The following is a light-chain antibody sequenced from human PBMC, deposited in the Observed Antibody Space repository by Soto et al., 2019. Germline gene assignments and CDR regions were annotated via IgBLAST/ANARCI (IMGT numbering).Light chain of an antibody. CDR1: SSDVGGYNY. J-gene: IGLJ3*02. Sequence: QSVLTQPASVSGSPGQSITMSCTGTSSDVGGYNYLSWYQQHPGKAPKVMIYEVSNRPSGVSNRFSGSKSGNTASLTISGLQAEDEADYFCSSYTTSGTPVFGGGTKVTVL. CDR2: EVS. CDR3: SSYTTSGTPV. V-gene: IGLV2-14*01.